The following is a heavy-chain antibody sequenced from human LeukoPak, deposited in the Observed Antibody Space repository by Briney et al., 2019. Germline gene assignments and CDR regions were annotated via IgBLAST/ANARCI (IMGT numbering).Heavy chain of an antibody. D-gene: IGHD6-19*01. CDR2: ISGSGGST. CDR1: GFTFSSYA. V-gene: IGHV3-23*01. CDR3: ARARIAVVYYYYGMDV. Sequence: GGSLRLSCAASGFTFSSYAMSWVRQAPGKGLEWVSAISGSGGSTYYADSVKGRFTISRDNSKNTLYLQMNSLRAEDTAVYYCARARIAVVYYYYGMDVWGQGTTVTVSS. J-gene: IGHJ6*02.